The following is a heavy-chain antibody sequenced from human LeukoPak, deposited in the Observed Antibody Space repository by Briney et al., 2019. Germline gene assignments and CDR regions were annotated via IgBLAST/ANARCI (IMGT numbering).Heavy chain of an antibody. J-gene: IGHJ6*03. V-gene: IGHV3-7*01. Sequence: GGSLRLSCAASGFTFSSYWMNWVRQAPGKGLEWVANIKQDGSEKYYVDSVKGRFTISRDNAKNSLYLQMNSLRAEDTAVYYCARMGQYYDFWSGYGDYYYYMDVWGKGTTVTVSS. CDR1: GFTFSSYW. D-gene: IGHD3-3*01. CDR2: IKQDGSEK. CDR3: ARMGQYYDFWSGYGDYYYYMDV.